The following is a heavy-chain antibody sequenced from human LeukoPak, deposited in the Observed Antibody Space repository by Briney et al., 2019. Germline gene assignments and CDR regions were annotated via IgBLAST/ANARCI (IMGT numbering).Heavy chain of an antibody. D-gene: IGHD6-13*01. CDR2: MNPNSGNT. Sequence: ASVKVSCKASGYTFTNYDIHWVRQATGQGLEWMAWMNPNSGNTGYEQKFQGRLTITRNIATNTAYMELSSLRSEDTAVYYCARGQKTTEQQLGYCGQGTLVTVSS. CDR1: GYTFTNYD. V-gene: IGHV1-8*03. J-gene: IGHJ4*02. CDR3: ARGQKTTEQQLGY.